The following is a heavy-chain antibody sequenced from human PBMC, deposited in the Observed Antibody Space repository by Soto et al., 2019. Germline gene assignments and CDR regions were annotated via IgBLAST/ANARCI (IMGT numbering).Heavy chain of an antibody. CDR1: GFTFSDFA. CDR2: IYGGGNGP. Sequence: VQVLESGGGLVQPGGSLRLSCAATGFTFSDFAMSWVRQAPGKGLEWVSRIYGGGNGPHYADSVKGRVTISRDNSKNTLYLQMNSLRAEDTAVYYCAKMEGMDPWAYSFDYWGQGTLVTVFS. J-gene: IGHJ4*02. D-gene: IGHD2-2*03. CDR3: AKMEGMDPWAYSFDY. V-gene: IGHV3-23*01.